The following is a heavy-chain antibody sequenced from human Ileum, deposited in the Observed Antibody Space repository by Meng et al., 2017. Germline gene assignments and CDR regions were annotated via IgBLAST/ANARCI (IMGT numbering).Heavy chain of an antibody. D-gene: IGHD5-12*01. CDR1: GASISSGNC. J-gene: IGHJ4*02. V-gene: IGHV4-4*02. CDR2: IFHGGTT. CDR3: ARGIGDIRVGFDY. Sequence: QLQLQPSGPGLGQPSGTPSLTWAVHGASISSGNCWKWVRQPPGKGLEWIGEIFHGGTTNYTPSLKNRVTLLMAKYKNPCSLQLTSVTAADTAVFYCARGIGDIRVGFDYWGQGILVTVSS.